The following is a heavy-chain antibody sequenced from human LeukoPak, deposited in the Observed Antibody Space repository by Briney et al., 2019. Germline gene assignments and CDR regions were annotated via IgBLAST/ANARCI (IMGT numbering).Heavy chain of an antibody. V-gene: IGHV3-23*01. CDR1: GFTFSTYS. D-gene: IGHD2-15*01. CDR2: ISGRGVST. CDR3: RETSCAACNGDIDY. J-gene: IGHJ4*02. Sequence: PGGSLRLSCAASGFTFSTYSMSRVRQAPGKGLEWVSAISGRGVSTSYADSVRGRFTISRDNSKNTLYLQMNSLRAEDTAVYYWRETSCAACNGDIDYWGQGTLVTVSS.